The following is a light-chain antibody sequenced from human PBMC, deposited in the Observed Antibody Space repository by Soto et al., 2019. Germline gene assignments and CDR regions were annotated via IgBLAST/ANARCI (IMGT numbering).Light chain of an antibody. CDR1: QSVRSN. J-gene: IGKJ1*01. Sequence: IVITQSPVPPSVSPGERATPSRMASQSVRSNLAWFQQKPGQAPRLLIYDASYRATGVPARFSGSGSGTDFTLTISSLEPEDFAVYFGQHRKNWPWTFGRGTKVDI. CDR2: DAS. CDR3: QHRKNWPWT. V-gene: IGKV3-11*01.